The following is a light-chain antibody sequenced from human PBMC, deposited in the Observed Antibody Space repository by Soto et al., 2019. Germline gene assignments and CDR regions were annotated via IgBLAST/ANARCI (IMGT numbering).Light chain of an antibody. CDR3: MQAIDIPWT. CDR1: QSLLHSDGKTY. Sequence: ILITQTPLSLSIIPGQTASISCNSSQSLLHSDGKTYFYWYVQKAGQAPQPLIYEVSNRFSGVPERFSGSGSRTDFTLKISRVEADDVGIYYCMQAIDIPWTFGQGTKVDXK. CDR2: EVS. V-gene: IGKV2-29*03. J-gene: IGKJ1*01.